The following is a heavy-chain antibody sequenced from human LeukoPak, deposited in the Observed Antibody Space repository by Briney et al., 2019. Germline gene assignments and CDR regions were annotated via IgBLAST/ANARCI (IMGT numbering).Heavy chain of an antibody. J-gene: IGHJ4*02. CDR1: GGSFSGYY. CDR3: AKSMVRGVISRRGVDY. CDR2: INHSGST. V-gene: IGHV4-34*01. D-gene: IGHD3-10*01. Sequence: LETLSLTCAVYGGSFSGYYWSWIRQPPGKGLEWIGEINHSGSTNYNPSLKSRVTISVDTSKNQFSLKLSSVTAADTAVYYCAKSMVRGVISRRGVDYWGQGTLVTVSS.